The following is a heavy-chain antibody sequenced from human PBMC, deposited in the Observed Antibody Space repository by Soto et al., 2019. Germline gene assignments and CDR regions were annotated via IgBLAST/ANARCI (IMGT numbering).Heavy chain of an antibody. V-gene: IGHV2-70*11. Sequence: SGPTLVNPTQTLALTCTFSGFSLSTTGVCVSWIRQPPGKALEWLARIDWDDDKYYNTSLKTRLTISKDTSKNQVVLTLTNMDPVDTATYYCARTSTGWSPDYDYWGQGALVTVSS. J-gene: IGHJ4*02. CDR3: ARTSTGWSPDYDY. CDR2: IDWDDDK. CDR1: GFSLSTTGVC. D-gene: IGHD6-19*01.